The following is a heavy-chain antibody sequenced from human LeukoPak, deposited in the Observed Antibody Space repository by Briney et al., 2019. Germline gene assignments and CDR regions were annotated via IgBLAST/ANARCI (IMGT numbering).Heavy chain of an antibody. D-gene: IGHD3-3*01. V-gene: IGHV1-18*01. CDR2: ISAYNGNT. Sequence: GASVKVSCKASGYTFTSYGISWVRQAPGQGLEWMGWISAYNGNTNYAQKLQGRVTMTTDTSTSTAYMELRSLRSDDTAVYYCARGVGYDFWSGPTRFDYWGQGTLVTVSS. CDR3: ARGVGYDFWSGPTRFDY. CDR1: GYTFTSYG. J-gene: IGHJ4*02.